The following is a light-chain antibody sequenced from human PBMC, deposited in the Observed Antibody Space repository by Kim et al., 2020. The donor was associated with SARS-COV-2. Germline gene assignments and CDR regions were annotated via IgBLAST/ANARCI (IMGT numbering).Light chain of an antibody. CDR1: QSISSW. Sequence: DIEMTQSPSTLSASVGDRVTITCRASQSISSWLAWYQQKPGKAPNLLIYDASSLESVVPSRFSGSGSGTEFTLTISSLQPDDFATYYCQQYKSYSITFGQGTRLEIK. J-gene: IGKJ5*01. V-gene: IGKV1-5*01. CDR2: DAS. CDR3: QQYKSYSIT.